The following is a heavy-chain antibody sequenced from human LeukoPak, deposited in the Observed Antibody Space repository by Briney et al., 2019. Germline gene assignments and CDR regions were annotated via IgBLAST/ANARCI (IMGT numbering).Heavy chain of an antibody. CDR3: ARGYSSSWSIFDY. CDR2: ISSSSSYI. CDR1: GFTFSSYS. D-gene: IGHD6-13*01. J-gene: IGHJ4*02. Sequence: GGSLRLPCAASGFTFSSYSMNWVRQAPGKGLEWVSSISSSSSYIYYADSVKGRFTISRDNAKNSLYLQMNSLRAEDTAVYYCARGYSSSWSIFDYWGQGTLVTVSS. V-gene: IGHV3-21*01.